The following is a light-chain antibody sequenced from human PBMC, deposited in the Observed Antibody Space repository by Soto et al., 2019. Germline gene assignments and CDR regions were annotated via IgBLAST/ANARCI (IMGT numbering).Light chain of an antibody. CDR3: QHFGGTTFT. Sequence: DIVLTQSPGTLSLSPGERAALSCRASQSVSSSYLAWYQQKPGQAPRLLIYGASNRATGIADRFSGSGSGTDFTLTISRLEPGDFAVYYCQHFGGTTFTFGQGTRLEIK. V-gene: IGKV3-20*01. J-gene: IGKJ5*01. CDR2: GAS. CDR1: QSVSSSY.